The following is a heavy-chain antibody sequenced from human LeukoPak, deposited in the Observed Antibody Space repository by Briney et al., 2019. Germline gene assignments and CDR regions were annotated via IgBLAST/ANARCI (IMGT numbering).Heavy chain of an antibody. Sequence: GGSLRLSCAASGFTFSDYYMSWIRQAPGEGLEWVSYISSSGSTIYYADSVKGRFTISRDNAKNSLYLQMNSLRAEDTAVYYCARGNYDYVWGSYRGPFDYWGQGTLVTVSS. D-gene: IGHD3-16*02. CDR3: ARGNYDYVWGSYRGPFDY. V-gene: IGHV3-11*01. J-gene: IGHJ4*02. CDR2: ISSSGSTI. CDR1: GFTFSDYY.